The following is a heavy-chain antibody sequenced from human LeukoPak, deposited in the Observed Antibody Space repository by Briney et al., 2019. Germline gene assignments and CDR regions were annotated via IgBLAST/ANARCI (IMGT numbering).Heavy chain of an antibody. V-gene: IGHV1-18*01. CDR3: ARDLSELLWFGEVYYYYGMDV. Sequence: ASVKVSCKASGYIFTSYGINWVRQAPGQGLEWMGWISAYNGNINYVQKLQGRVTMTTDTSTSTAYMELRSLRSDDTAVYYCARDLSELLWFGEVYYYYGMDVWGQGTTVTVSS. J-gene: IGHJ6*02. CDR2: ISAYNGNI. CDR1: GYIFTSYG. D-gene: IGHD3-10*01.